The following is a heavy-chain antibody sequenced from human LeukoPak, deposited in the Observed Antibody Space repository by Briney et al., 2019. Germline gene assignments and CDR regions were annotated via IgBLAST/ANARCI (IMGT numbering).Heavy chain of an antibody. V-gene: IGHV4-59*01. Sequence: SETLSLTCTVSGGSISSYYWSWIRQPPGKGLEWIGYIYYSGSTNYNPSLKSRVTISVDTSKNQFSLKLSSVTAADTAVYYYASYSGYDPYYFDYWGQGTLVTVSS. J-gene: IGHJ4*02. CDR1: GGSISSYY. CDR2: IYYSGST. CDR3: ASYSGYDPYYFDY. D-gene: IGHD5-12*01.